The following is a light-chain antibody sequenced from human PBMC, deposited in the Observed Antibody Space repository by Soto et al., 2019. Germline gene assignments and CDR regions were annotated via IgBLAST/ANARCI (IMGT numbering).Light chain of an antibody. CDR2: GAS. Sequence: EIVLTQSPGTLSLSPGERATLSCRASQSVSSSYLAWYQQKPGQAPRLLIYGASSRATGIPDRFSGSASGTDFTLTISRLEPEDFAVYYCQHYGSSPYTFGQGTKLEIK. J-gene: IGKJ2*01. CDR1: QSVSSSY. V-gene: IGKV3-20*01. CDR3: QHYGSSPYT.